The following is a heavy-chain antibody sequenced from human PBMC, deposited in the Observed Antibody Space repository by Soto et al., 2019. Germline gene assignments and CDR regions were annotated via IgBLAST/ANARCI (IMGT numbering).Heavy chain of an antibody. CDR1: GGSIITTTYY. D-gene: IGHD4-4*01. Sequence: QLQLQESGPGLVKPSETLSLTCTVSGGSIITTTYYWGWLRQPPGKGLEWIGSVYYSGSTYYNPSRKSRVTISVDTSMNQFSLMLSSVTAADTAVYFCARAPTDYSHDYWGLGNLVTVSS. CDR3: ARAPTDYSHDY. J-gene: IGHJ4*02. V-gene: IGHV4-39*01. CDR2: VYYSGST.